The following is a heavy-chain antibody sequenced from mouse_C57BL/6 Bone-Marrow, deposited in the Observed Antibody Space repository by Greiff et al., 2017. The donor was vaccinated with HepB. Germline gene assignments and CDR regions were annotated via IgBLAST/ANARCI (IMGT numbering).Heavy chain of an antibody. CDR2: INPYNGGT. V-gene: IGHV1-19*01. CDR3: AYGNYGVFYAMDY. CDR1: GYTFTDYY. J-gene: IGHJ4*01. D-gene: IGHD2-1*01. Sequence: VQLQQSGPVLVKPGASVKMSCKASGYTFTDYYMNWVKQSHGKSLEWIGVINPYNGGTSYNQKFKGKATLTVDKSSSTAYMELNSLTSEDSAVYYCAYGNYGVFYAMDYWGQGTSVTVSS.